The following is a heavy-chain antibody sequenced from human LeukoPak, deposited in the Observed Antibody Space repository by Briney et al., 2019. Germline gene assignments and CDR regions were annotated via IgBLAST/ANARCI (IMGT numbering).Heavy chain of an antibody. D-gene: IGHD5-24*01. CDR3: ARHRSGWLQSSFDY. J-gene: IGHJ4*02. V-gene: IGHV4-39*01. CDR1: AFTFSDSY. Sequence: GSLRLSCAASAFTFSDSYMSWIRQAPGKGLEWVGSIYYSGSSFDNPALKSRVTISVDTSKNQFSLKLSSVTAADTAVYYCARHRSGWLQSSFDYWGQGTLVTVSS. CDR2: IYYSGSS.